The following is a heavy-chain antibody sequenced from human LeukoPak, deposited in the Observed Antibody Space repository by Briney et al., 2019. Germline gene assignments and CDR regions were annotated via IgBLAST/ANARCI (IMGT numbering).Heavy chain of an antibody. CDR3: AGGRVAGSLDY. Sequence: SETLSLTCTVSGDSIINYYWSWIRQPPGKGLEWIGYIYYDESTNYSPSLKSRVTISLDTSKKYFSLKLTSVTAADTAVYFCAGGRVAGSLDYWGQGTPVTVSS. D-gene: IGHD6-19*01. CDR2: IYYDEST. J-gene: IGHJ4*02. V-gene: IGHV4-59*01. CDR1: GDSIINYY.